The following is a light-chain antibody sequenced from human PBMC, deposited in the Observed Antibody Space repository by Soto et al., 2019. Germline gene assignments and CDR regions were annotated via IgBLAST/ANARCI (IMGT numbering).Light chain of an antibody. CDR1: SSNIGNNY. J-gene: IGLJ2*01. Sequence: QSVLTQPPSVSAAPGQKVTISCSGSSSNIGNNYVSWYQPLPGTAPKLLIYDNNKRPSGIPDRFSGSKSGTSGTLDTTGLQTGDEADYYRATWDYSLPEKVFGGGTKLTVL. CDR3: ATWDYSLPEKV. V-gene: IGLV1-51*01. CDR2: DNN.